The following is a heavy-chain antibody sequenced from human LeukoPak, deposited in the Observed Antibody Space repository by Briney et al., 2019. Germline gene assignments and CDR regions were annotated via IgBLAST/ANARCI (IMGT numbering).Heavy chain of an antibody. V-gene: IGHV4-39*01. CDR3: ARGRYNWNCDY. Sequence: PSETLSLTCTVSGGSISSGSYYWGWVRQPPGKGLEWIGSISYSGSTYYNPSLKSRVTISVDTSKNQFSLKLSSVTAADTAVYYCARGRYNWNCDYWGQGTLVTVSS. CDR2: ISYSGST. D-gene: IGHD1-20*01. CDR1: GGSISSGSYY. J-gene: IGHJ4*02.